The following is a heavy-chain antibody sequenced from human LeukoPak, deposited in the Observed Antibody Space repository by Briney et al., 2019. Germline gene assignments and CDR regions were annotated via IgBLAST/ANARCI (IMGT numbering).Heavy chain of an antibody. CDR3: GLGPKSVDY. D-gene: IGHD6-19*01. CDR1: GFTFSNYA. CDR2: ISYDGSNK. V-gene: IGHV3-30*04. J-gene: IGHJ4*02. Sequence: GGSLRLSCAASGFTFSNYALHWVRQAPGKGLEWVAVISYDGSNKFYADSVRGRFTISRDNSKNTLFLQMNSLRPEDTAVYCCGLGPKSVDYWGQGTLVTVSS.